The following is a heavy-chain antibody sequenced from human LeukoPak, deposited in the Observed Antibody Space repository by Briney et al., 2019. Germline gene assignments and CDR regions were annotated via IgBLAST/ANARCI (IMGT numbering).Heavy chain of an antibody. D-gene: IGHD5-12*01. V-gene: IGHV1-69*01. CDR1: GGTFSSYA. Sequence: SVTVSFKASGGTFSSYAISWVRQAPGQGLEWMGGIIPIFGTANYAQKFQGRVTITADESTSTAYMELSSLRSEDTAVYYCARTLYSGYDWWFDPWGQGTLVTVSS. CDR2: IIPIFGTA. J-gene: IGHJ5*02. CDR3: ARTLYSGYDWWFDP.